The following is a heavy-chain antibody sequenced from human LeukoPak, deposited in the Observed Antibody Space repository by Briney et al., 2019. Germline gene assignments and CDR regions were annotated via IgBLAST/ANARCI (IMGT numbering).Heavy chain of an antibody. Sequence: SGGSLRLSCAAPGFTFSSYEMNWVRQAPGKGLEWVSYISSSGSTIYYADSVKGRFTISRDNANNSLYLQMNSLRAEDAAVYYCAKGDREEVAGGTGFDYWGQGTLVTVSS. V-gene: IGHV3-48*03. CDR2: ISSSGSTI. D-gene: IGHD6-13*01. CDR3: AKGDREEVAGGTGFDY. J-gene: IGHJ4*02. CDR1: GFTFSSYE.